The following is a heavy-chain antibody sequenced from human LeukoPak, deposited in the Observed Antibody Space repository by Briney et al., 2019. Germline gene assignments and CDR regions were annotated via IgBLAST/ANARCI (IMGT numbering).Heavy chain of an antibody. CDR3: ARGGDGYNPFLDI. Sequence: GGSLRLSCAASGFTFSSHAMHWVRQAPGKGLEWVAVVSYDGSNKYYADSVKGRFTISRDNSKNTLYLQMNSLRAEDTAVYYCARGGDGYNPFLDIWGQGTMVTVSS. CDR1: GFTFSSHA. CDR2: VSYDGSNK. D-gene: IGHD5-24*01. V-gene: IGHV3-30*04. J-gene: IGHJ3*02.